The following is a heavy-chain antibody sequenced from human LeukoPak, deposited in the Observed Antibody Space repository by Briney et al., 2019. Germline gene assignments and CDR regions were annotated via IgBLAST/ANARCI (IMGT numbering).Heavy chain of an antibody. J-gene: IGHJ4*02. V-gene: IGHV4/OR15-8*01. CDR2: IFHSGSA. Sequence: SETLSLTCVVSGGSITSTHWWSWVPQSPGKGLEWIAEIFHSGSANYNPSLKSRVTISVDKSKSQFSLKLSSVTVADTAVYYCARVRDGSRLDYWGQGTLVTVSS. CDR1: GGSITSTHW. D-gene: IGHD3-10*01. CDR3: ARVRDGSRLDY.